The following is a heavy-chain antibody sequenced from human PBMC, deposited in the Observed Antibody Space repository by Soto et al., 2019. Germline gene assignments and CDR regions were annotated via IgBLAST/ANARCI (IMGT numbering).Heavy chain of an antibody. CDR3: ARWRHDYGDPLAAFDI. D-gene: IGHD4-17*01. J-gene: IGHJ3*02. CDR2: IYYSGST. Sequence: PSETLSLTCTVSGGSISSYYWSWIRQPPGKGLEWIGYIYYSGSTNYNPSLKSRVTISVDTSKNQFSLKLSSVTAADTAVYYCARWRHDYGDPLAAFDIWGQGTMVTVSS. V-gene: IGHV4-59*01. CDR1: GGSISSYY.